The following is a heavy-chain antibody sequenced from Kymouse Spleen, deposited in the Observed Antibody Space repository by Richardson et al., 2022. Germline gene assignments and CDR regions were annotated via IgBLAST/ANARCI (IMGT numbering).Heavy chain of an antibody. CDR3: ARQYYYGSGSYYNSYYYYYGMDV. CDR2: IYYSGST. V-gene: IGHV4-39*01. CDR1: GGSISSSSYY. J-gene: IGHJ6*02. Sequence: QLQLQESGPGLVKPSETLSLTCTVSGGSISSSSYYWGWIRQPPGKGLEWIGSIYYSGSTYYNPSLKSRVTISVDTSKNQFSLKLSSVTAADTAVYYCARQYYYGSGSYYNSYYYYYGMDVWGQGTTVTVSS. D-gene: IGHD3-10*01.